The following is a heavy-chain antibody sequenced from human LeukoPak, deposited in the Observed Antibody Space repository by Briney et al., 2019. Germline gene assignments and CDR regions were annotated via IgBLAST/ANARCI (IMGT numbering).Heavy chain of an antibody. Sequence: ASVTVSCKASGYTFTGYYMHWVRQAPGQGLEWMGWINPNSGGTNYAQKFQGRVTMTRDTSISTAYMELSRLRSDDTAVYYCARVPRRSGMIFDYWGQGTLVTVSS. V-gene: IGHV1-2*02. J-gene: IGHJ4*02. CDR2: INPNSGGT. CDR3: ARVPRRSGMIFDY. D-gene: IGHD1-14*01. CDR1: GYTFTGYY.